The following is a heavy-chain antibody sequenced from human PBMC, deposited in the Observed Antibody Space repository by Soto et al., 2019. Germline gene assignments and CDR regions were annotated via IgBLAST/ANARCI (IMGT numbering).Heavy chain of an antibody. CDR1: DYTFTSYG. Sequence: QVQLVQSGAEVKKPGASVKVSCKASDYTFTSYGISWVRQAPGQGLEWMGWISAYNGNTNYAQKLQGRVTMTTDTSTSTAYMELRSLRSDDTAVYYCARDLDYDFWSGQDYYFDYWGQGTLVTVSS. J-gene: IGHJ4*02. CDR3: ARDLDYDFWSGQDYYFDY. V-gene: IGHV1-18*01. CDR2: ISAYNGNT. D-gene: IGHD3-3*01.